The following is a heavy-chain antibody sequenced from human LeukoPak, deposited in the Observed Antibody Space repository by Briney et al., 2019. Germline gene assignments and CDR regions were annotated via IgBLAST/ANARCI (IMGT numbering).Heavy chain of an antibody. Sequence: GASVKVSCKASGGTFSTYAINWVRQAPGQGLEWMGIINPSGGSTSYAQKFQGRVTMTRDTSTSTVYMELSSLRSEDTAVYYCAVDSSGFQHWGQGTLVTVSS. V-gene: IGHV1-46*01. J-gene: IGHJ1*01. CDR1: GGTFSTYA. D-gene: IGHD3-22*01. CDR3: AVDSSGFQH. CDR2: INPSGGST.